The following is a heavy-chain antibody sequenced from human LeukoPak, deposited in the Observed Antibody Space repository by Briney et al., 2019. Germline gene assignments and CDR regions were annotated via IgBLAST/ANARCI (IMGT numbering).Heavy chain of an antibody. J-gene: IGHJ3*02. V-gene: IGHV1-18*04. CDR3: ARDRIVGATKAFDI. CDR2: ISAYNGNT. D-gene: IGHD1-26*01. CDR1: GYTFTGYY. Sequence: GASVKVSCKASGYTFTGYYMHWVRQAPGQGLEWMGWISAYNGNTNYAQKLQGRVTMTTDTSTSTAYMELRSLRSDDTAVYYCARDRIVGATKAFDIWGQGTMVTVSS.